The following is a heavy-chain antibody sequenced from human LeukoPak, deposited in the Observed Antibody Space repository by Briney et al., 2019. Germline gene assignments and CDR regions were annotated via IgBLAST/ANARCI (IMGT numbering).Heavy chain of an antibody. CDR3: ASLGVTTLSFYGMDV. Sequence: GASVKVSCKASGGTFSSYAISWVRQAPGQGLEWMGWINPTSGATTYVEKFQGSVTMTRDTSITTAYMELSSLRSDDTAVYYCASLGVTTLSFYGMDVWGQGTTVTVSS. D-gene: IGHD1-26*01. V-gene: IGHV1-2*02. CDR2: INPTSGAT. J-gene: IGHJ6*02. CDR1: GGTFSSYA.